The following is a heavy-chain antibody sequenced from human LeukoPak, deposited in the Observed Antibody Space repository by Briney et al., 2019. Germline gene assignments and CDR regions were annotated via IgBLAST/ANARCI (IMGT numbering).Heavy chain of an antibody. Sequence: SYTVPVTHPVTGRNVSRGSYYWRWLRPPAGKELEWIGRTYTSGSTNYNPSLKSRVTISVDTSKNQFSLKLSSVTAADTAVYYCAREGQLGRAFDYWGQGTLVTVSS. J-gene: IGHJ4*02. D-gene: IGHD6-6*01. CDR2: TYTSGST. V-gene: IGHV4-61*02. CDR1: GRNVSRGSYY. CDR3: AREGQLGRAFDY.